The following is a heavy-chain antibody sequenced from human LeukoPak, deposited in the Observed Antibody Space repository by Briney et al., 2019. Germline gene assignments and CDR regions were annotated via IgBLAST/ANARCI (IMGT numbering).Heavy chain of an antibody. Sequence: VASVKVPCKASGYTFTSYGLSWVRQAPGQGLQWMGWISTYNGNTNYPQNFQGRVTMTTDTSTRTVYMELRSLRSDDTAVYYCARDLGYSSSWNYWGQGTLVTVSS. J-gene: IGHJ4*02. CDR1: GYTFTSYG. V-gene: IGHV1-18*01. CDR3: ARDLGYSSSWNY. D-gene: IGHD6-13*01. CDR2: ISTYNGNT.